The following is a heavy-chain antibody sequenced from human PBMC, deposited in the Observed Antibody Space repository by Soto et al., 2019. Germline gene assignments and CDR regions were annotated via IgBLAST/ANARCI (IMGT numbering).Heavy chain of an antibody. Sequence: ASVKVSCKASGYTFTSYEINCVRQATGQGFEYMGWMNPNSGNPDYVQKFQGRVTITTDASTSTVYMEVSSLTSEDTAVYYCARGDATKIIVTTYYGLDVWCQGTTVTSP. J-gene: IGHJ6*02. D-gene: IGHD3-22*01. CDR2: MNPNSGNP. V-gene: IGHV1-8*01. CDR3: ARGDATKIIVTTYYGLDV. CDR1: GYTFTSYE.